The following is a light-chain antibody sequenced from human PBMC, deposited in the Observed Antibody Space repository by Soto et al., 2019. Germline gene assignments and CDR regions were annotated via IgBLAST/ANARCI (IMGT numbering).Light chain of an antibody. CDR3: QQYGGSPRLT. CDR2: GAT. Sequence: EIVLTQSPGTLARSPGERATLSCRASQNVSSRFLTWYQQKLGQAPRLLIFGATSRATGIPDRFSGSGSGTDFTLTITRLEPDDFAVYFCQQYGGSPRLTFGGGTKVDIK. CDR1: QNVSSRF. J-gene: IGKJ4*01. V-gene: IGKV3-20*01.